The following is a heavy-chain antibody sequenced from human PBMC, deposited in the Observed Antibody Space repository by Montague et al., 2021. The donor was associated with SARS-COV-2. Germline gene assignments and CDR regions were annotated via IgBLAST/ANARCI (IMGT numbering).Heavy chain of an antibody. J-gene: IGHJ5*02. CDR3: ARGQRLGNWFDP. Sequence: TLSLTCTVSGGSISNSDYSWNWIRQPPGKGLEWIVYIFHSGSTYYSPSLKSRVTISVDRSKNQFSLNLSSVTAADTAIYYCARGQRLGNWFDPWGQGALVTVSS. D-gene: IGHD6-25*01. CDR1: GGSISNSDYS. V-gene: IGHV4-30-2*01. CDR2: IFHSGST.